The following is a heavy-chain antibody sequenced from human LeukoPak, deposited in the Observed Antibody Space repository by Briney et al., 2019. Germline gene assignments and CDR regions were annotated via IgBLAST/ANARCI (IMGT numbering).Heavy chain of an antibody. CDR3: TTGYSSGWYNEGNY. V-gene: IGHV3-7*01. CDR2: IKQDGSGQ. J-gene: IGHJ4*02. Sequence: QPGGSLRLSCVASGFTFSRYWMSWVRQAPGKGLEWVAKIKQDGSGQYYLDSVKGRFTISRDNAKNSLYLQMNSLRAEDTAAYFCTTGYSSGWYNEGNYWGQGTLVTVSS. CDR1: GFTFSRYW. D-gene: IGHD6-19*01.